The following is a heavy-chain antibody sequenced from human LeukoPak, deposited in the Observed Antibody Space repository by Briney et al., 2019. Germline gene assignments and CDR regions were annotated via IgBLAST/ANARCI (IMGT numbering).Heavy chain of an antibody. D-gene: IGHD1-20*01. CDR3: AREVVGSIKGY. CDR2: IWYDGSNK. J-gene: IGHJ4*02. CDR1: GFTFSSYG. Sequence: PGGSLRLSCAASGFTFSSYGMHWVRQAPGKGLEWVAVIWYDGSNKYYADSVKGRFTISRDNSKNTLYLQMNSLRAEDTAVYYCAREVVGSIKGYWGQGTLVTVSS. V-gene: IGHV3-33*01.